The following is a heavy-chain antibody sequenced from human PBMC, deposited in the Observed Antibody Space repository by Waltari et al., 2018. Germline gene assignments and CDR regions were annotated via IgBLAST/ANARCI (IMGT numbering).Heavy chain of an antibody. J-gene: IGHJ5*02. CDR2: IWHDGSKT. CDR3: AREGGNFNWMDP. D-gene: IGHD4-4*01. V-gene: IGHV3-33*01. Sequence: QFQLLESGGGVVQPGTSLKLSCVASGFNFGTPGMHWVRQAPGKGLEWGAVIWHDGSKTYYADSVKGRVTISRDDSKNMFYLQMNSLRVEDTAMDYCAREGGNFNWMDPWGQGTLVTVS. CDR1: GFNFGTPG.